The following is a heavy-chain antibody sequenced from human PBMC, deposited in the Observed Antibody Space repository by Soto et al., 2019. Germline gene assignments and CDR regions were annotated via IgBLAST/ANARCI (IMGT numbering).Heavy chain of an antibody. Sequence: HPGGSLRLSCAASGFTFSNYAMSWVRQAPGKGPEWVSAISGGGGQTYYLESVKGRFTISRDNSKNTVSLLLNSLRADDTAVYYCAKEGSPPFFQHWGQVNLVTVSS. CDR1: GFTFSNYA. V-gene: IGHV3-23*01. CDR2: ISGGGGQT. J-gene: IGHJ4*02. CDR3: AKEGSPPFFQH. D-gene: IGHD3-10*01.